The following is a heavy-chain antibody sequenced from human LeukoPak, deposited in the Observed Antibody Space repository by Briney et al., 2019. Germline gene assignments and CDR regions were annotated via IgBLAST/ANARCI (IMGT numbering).Heavy chain of an antibody. D-gene: IGHD2-2*01. CDR2: INPSGGST. CDR3: ASPISSTSHPGFYYYYGMDV. J-gene: IGHJ6*02. V-gene: IGHV1-46*01. Sequence: ASVKVSCKASGYTFTSYYMHWVRQAPGQGLEWMGIINPSGGSTSYAQKFQGRVTMTRDTSTSTVYMELSSLRSEDTAVYYCASPISSTSHPGFYYYYGMDVWGQGTTVTVS. CDR1: GYTFTSYY.